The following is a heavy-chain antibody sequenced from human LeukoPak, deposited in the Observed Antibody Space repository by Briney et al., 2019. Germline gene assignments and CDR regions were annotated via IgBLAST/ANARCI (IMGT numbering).Heavy chain of an antibody. CDR3: AKEIYDFWSGYLFDY. D-gene: IGHD3-3*01. J-gene: IGHJ4*02. Sequence: PGGSLRLSCAASGFTFSSYAMSWVRQAPGKGLEWVSAISGSGGSTHYADSVKGRFTISRDNSKSTLYLQMNSLRAEDTAVYYCAKEIYDFWSGYLFDYWGQGTLVTVSS. V-gene: IGHV3-23*01. CDR1: GFTFSSYA. CDR2: ISGSGGST.